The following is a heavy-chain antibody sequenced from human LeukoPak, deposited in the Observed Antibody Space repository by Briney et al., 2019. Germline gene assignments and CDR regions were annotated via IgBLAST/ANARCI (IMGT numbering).Heavy chain of an antibody. D-gene: IGHD2-2*01. V-gene: IGHV1-69*01. Sequence: SVNVSRKASGGTFSSYAISWVRQAPGQGLEWMGGIIPNFGTANYAQKFQGKVTLTADESTSTAYMELSSLRSEDTAVYYCARGPHCSSTSCPYYYCYYMGVWGKGPSDTVSS. CDR2: IIPNFGTA. CDR1: GGTFSSYA. CDR3: ARGPHCSSTSCPYYYCYYMGV. J-gene: IGHJ6*03.